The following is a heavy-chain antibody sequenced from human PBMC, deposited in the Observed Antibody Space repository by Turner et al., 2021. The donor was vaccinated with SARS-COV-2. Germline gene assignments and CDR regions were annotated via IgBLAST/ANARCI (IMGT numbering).Heavy chain of an antibody. D-gene: IGHD3-9*01. CDR3: ATRVYDILTGLELGYFDY. J-gene: IGHJ4*02. CDR1: RGTFSSYT. V-gene: IGHV1-69*02. CDR2: IIPILGRA. Sequence: QVQLVQSGAEVTKPGSSVKVSCKASRGTFSSYTISWVRQAPGQGPEWMGRIIPILGRANYAQKFQGRVTITADKSTSTAYMELSSLRSEDTAVYYCATRVYDILTGLELGYFDYWGQGTLVTVSS.